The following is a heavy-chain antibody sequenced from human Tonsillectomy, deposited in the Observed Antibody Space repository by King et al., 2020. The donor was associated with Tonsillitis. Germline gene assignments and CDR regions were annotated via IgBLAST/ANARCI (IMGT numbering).Heavy chain of an antibody. D-gene: IGHD6-13*01. J-gene: IGHJ4*02. CDR1: GFTFSSYA. CDR3: ARVAGSSWYFDC. CDR2: ISGSGGST. V-gene: IGHV3-23*04. Sequence: VQLVESGGGLVQPGGSLRLSCAASGFTFSSYAMSWVRQAPGKGLEWVSAISGSGGSTYYADSVKGRFTIASDNSKNTLYLQMNSLRAEDTAGYYCARVAGSSWYFDCWGEGALVTVSS.